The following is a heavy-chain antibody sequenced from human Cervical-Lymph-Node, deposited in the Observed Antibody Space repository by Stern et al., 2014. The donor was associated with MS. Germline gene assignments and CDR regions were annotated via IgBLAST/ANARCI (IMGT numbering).Heavy chain of an antibody. V-gene: IGHV1-46*01. Sequence: QVQLVQSGAEVKGPGASVKVSCKASGYTFSSYYMHWVRKAPGHGLEWMGIINPHGGSTTYAQRFQGRLTLTRDTSTSTVYMGLTSLRSEDTAVYYCALYSGTFYWGQGTLVTVSS. CDR1: GYTFSSYY. J-gene: IGHJ4*02. CDR2: INPHGGST. CDR3: ALYSGTFY. D-gene: IGHD5-12*01.